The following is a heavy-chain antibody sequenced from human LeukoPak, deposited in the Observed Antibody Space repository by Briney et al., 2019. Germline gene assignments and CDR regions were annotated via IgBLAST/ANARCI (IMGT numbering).Heavy chain of an antibody. D-gene: IGHD5-18*01. CDR3: ARDKTSYIYGYGDF. V-gene: IGHV3-30*03. CDR1: GFTFSSYG. CDR2: ISYDGSNK. J-gene: IGHJ4*02. Sequence: GGSLRLSCAASGFTFSSYGMHWVRQAPGKGLEWVAVISYDGSNKYYADSVKGRFTISRDNSKNTLYLQMNSLRAEDTAVYYCARDKTSYIYGYGDFWGRGTLVTVSS.